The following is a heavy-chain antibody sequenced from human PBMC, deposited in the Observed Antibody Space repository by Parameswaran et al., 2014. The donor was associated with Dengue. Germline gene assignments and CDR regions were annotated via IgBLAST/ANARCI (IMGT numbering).Heavy chain of an antibody. D-gene: IGHD1-14*01. CDR1: GFTFSSYA. Sequence: GGSLRLSCAASGFTFSSYAMSWVRQAPGKGLEWVSGISASGGTTNYADSVKGRFTISRDNSKSTLYLQMNILRAEDTAVYYCANHWGGTQSPFDYWGQGTLVTVSS. J-gene: IGHJ4*02. CDR3: ANHWGGTQSPFDY. CDR2: ISASGGTT. V-gene: IGHV3-23*01.